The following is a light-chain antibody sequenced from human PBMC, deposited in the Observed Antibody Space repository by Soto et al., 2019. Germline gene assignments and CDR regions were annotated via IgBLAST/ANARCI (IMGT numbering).Light chain of an antibody. CDR3: QQSNSFPLT. Sequence: DIRLTQSPSSVSASVGDRVTITCRASEDINTWLAWYQQRPGTAPILLIYAASNFQSGVPSRFSGSGSGTEFTLTIMSLQPEDSATYYCQQSNSFPLTFGGGTKVDIK. CDR2: AAS. V-gene: IGKV1-12*01. J-gene: IGKJ4*01. CDR1: EDINTW.